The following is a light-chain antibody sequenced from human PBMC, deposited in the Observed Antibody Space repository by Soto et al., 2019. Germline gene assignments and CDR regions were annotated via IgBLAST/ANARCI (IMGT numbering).Light chain of an antibody. CDR1: QRVNTC. Sequence: DIQMTQSPSTLSASVGYRGSIACRASQRVNTCLAWYKQKPGKAPTLLIYDASSLQSGVPSRFSGSGSGTEFTLTISSLQPDDFATYYCQQYNSYSWTFGQGTNVEIK. CDR3: QQYNSYSWT. CDR2: DAS. V-gene: IGKV1-5*01. J-gene: IGKJ1*01.